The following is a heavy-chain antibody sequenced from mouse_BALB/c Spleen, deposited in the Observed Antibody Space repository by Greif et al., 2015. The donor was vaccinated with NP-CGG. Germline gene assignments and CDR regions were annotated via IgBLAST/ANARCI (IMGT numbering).Heavy chain of an antibody. V-gene: IGHV1S81*02. CDR3: ARELYRYDSFAY. CDR2: INPSNGRT. CDR1: GYTFTSYW. D-gene: IGHD2-14*01. J-gene: IGHJ3*01. Sequence: QVQLQQPGAELVKPGASVKLSCKASGYTFTSYWMHWVKQRPGQGLEWIGEINPSNGRTNYNEKFKSKATLTVDKSSSTAYMQLSSLTSEDSAVYYCARELYRYDSFAYWGQGTLVTVSA.